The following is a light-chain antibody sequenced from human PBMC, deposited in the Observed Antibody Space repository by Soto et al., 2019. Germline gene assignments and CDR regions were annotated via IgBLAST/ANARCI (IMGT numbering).Light chain of an antibody. CDR1: QSVSSSY. CDR2: GAS. Sequence: EIVLTQSPGTLSLSPGDRATLSCRASQSVSSSYLAWYQQKPGQAPRLLIYGASSRATGIPDRFSGSGSGTDFILTISRLEPEDFAVYYCQQYGSSPYTFGQGTNLEIK. J-gene: IGKJ2*01. V-gene: IGKV3-20*01. CDR3: QQYGSSPYT.